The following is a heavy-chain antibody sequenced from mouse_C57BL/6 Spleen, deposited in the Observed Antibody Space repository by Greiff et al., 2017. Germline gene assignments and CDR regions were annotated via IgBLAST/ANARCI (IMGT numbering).Heavy chain of an antibody. CDR2: IDPSDSYT. V-gene: IGHV1-50*01. Sequence: QVQLQQPGAELVKPGASVKLSCKASGYTFTSYWMQWVKQRPGQGLEWIGQIDPSDSYTNYNQKFKGKATLTVDTSSSTAYMQLSSLTSEDSAVYYCARMNYSRLFDYCGQGTTLTVSS. CDR3: ARMNYSRLFDY. D-gene: IGHD2-5*01. CDR1: GYTFTSYW. J-gene: IGHJ2*01.